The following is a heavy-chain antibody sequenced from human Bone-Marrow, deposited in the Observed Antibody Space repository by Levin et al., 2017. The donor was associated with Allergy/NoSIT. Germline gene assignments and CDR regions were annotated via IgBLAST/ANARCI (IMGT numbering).Heavy chain of an antibody. Sequence: SGGSLRLSCAASGFTFTSHWMSWVRQAPGKGLEWVANIKQDGSEKNYVDSVKGRLTISRDNAKNSLYLQMNSLRAEDTAVYYCARDFRGVFDYWGRGTLVTVAS. CDR3: ARDFRGVFDY. CDR1: GFTFTSHW. CDR2: IKQDGSEK. J-gene: IGHJ4*02. V-gene: IGHV3-7*03.